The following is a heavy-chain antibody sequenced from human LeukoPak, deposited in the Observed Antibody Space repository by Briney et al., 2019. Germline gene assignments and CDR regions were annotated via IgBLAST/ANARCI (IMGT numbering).Heavy chain of an antibody. J-gene: IGHJ5*02. CDR3: ARGGGSGWYGLNWFDP. Sequence: ASVKVSCKASGYTFTSYDINWVRQATGQGLEWMGWMNPNRGNTGYAQKIQGRDTMTRNTSINTAYMELGSLRSEDTAVYYCARGGGSGWYGLNWFDPWGQGTLVTVSS. CDR1: GYTFTSYD. D-gene: IGHD6-19*01. V-gene: IGHV1-8*01. CDR2: MNPNRGNT.